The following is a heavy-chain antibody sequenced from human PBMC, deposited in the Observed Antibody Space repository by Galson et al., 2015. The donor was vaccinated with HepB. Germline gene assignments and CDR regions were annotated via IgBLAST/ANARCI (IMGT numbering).Heavy chain of an antibody. CDR3: AKFPFIAAAGLFDY. Sequence: SLRLSSAASGFTFSSYAMSWVRQAPGKGLEWVSAISGSGGSTYYADSVRGRFTISRDNSKNTLYLQMNSLRAEDTAVYYCAKFPFIAAAGLFDYWGQGTLVTVSS. D-gene: IGHD6-13*01. CDR2: ISGSGGST. CDR1: GFTFSSYA. V-gene: IGHV3-23*01. J-gene: IGHJ4*02.